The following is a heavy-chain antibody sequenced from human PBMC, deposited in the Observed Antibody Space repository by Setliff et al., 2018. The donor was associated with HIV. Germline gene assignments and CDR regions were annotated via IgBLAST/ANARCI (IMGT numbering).Heavy chain of an antibody. CDR1: GGSISDNKYY. D-gene: IGHD3-22*01. CDR2: IYHSGKT. V-gene: IGHV4-39*01. CDR3: ASRVYYYDGSAILREEGFVP. J-gene: IGHJ5*02. Sequence: SETLSLTCSVSGGSISDNKYYWSWIRQPPGKGLEWTGSIYHSGKTYYNPSLKRRLTISVDTSKNEFSLKLTSVTAADTAVYYCASRVYYYDGSAILREEGFVPWGQGTLVTVSS.